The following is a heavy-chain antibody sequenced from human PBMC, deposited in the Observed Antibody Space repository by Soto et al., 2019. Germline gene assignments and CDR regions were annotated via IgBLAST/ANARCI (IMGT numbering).Heavy chain of an antibody. D-gene: IGHD2-2*01. CDR1: GGSRSGYY. CDR3: ASRWSNTRYCSSTSCQNWFDP. Sequence: SETLYLTSAVEGGSRSGYYWSWIRQPQGKRLEWIGEINHSGSTNYNPSLKSRVTISVDTSKNQFSLKLSSVTAADTAVYYCASRWSNTRYCSSTSCQNWFDPWXQGTLVT. J-gene: IGHJ5*02. V-gene: IGHV4-34*01. CDR2: INHSGST.